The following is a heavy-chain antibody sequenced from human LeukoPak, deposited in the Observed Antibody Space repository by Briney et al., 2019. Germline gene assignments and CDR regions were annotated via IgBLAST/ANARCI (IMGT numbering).Heavy chain of an antibody. CDR1: GGSISSSSYY. CDR3: ARGTPLPYYYGSGSYSNWFDP. CDR2: INHSGST. V-gene: IGHV4-39*07. Sequence: PSETLSLTCTVSGGSISSSSYYWGWIRQPPGKGLEWIGEINHSGSTNYNPSLKSRVTISVDTSKNQFSLRLSSVTAADTAVYYCARGTPLPYYYGSGSYSNWFDPWGQGTLVTVSS. D-gene: IGHD3-10*01. J-gene: IGHJ5*02.